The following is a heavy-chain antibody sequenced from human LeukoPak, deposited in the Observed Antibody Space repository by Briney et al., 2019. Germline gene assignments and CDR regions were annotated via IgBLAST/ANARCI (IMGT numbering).Heavy chain of an antibody. V-gene: IGHV3-49*04. Sequence: PGGSLRLSCTASGFTFGDYAMSWVRQAPGKGLEWVGFIRSKAYGGTTEYAASVKGRFAISRDDSKSIAYLQMNSLKTEDTAVYNCTGGWGQAFDIWGQGTMVTVSS. CDR2: IRSKAYGGTT. J-gene: IGHJ3*02. CDR1: GFTFGDYA. D-gene: IGHD1-26*01. CDR3: TGGWGQAFDI.